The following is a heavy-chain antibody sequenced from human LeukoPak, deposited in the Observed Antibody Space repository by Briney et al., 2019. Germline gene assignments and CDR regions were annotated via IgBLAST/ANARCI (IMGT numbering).Heavy chain of an antibody. J-gene: IGHJ4*02. V-gene: IGHV3-30*02. CDR1: GFTFSSYG. CDR3: AKDPGEQWLFDY. Sequence: PGGSLRLSCAASGFTFSSYGMHWVRQAPGKGLEWVAFIRYDGSNKYYADSVKGRFTISRDNSKNTLYLQMNSLRAEDTAVYYCAKDPGEQWLFDYWGQGTLVTVSS. CDR2: IRYDGSNK. D-gene: IGHD6-19*01.